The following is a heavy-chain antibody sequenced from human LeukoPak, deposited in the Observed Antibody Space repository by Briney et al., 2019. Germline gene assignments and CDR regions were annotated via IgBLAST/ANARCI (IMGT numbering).Heavy chain of an antibody. J-gene: IGHJ4*02. CDR1: GFTFSNAW. CDR3: IRDTTTAGFDY. D-gene: IGHD4-17*01. Sequence: GGSLRLSCAASGFTFSNAWMSWVRQAPGKGLEWVGRTRNKANSYTPEYAASVKGRFTISRDDSKNSLYLQMNSLKTEDTAMYYCIRDTTTAGFDYWGQGTLVTVSS. V-gene: IGHV3-72*01. CDR2: TRNKANSYTP.